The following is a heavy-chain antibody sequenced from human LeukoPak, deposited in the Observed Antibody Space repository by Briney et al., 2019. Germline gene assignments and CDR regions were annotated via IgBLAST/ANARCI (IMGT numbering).Heavy chain of an antibody. CDR2: INHSGST. D-gene: IGHD2-2*01. J-gene: IGHJ4*02. CDR1: GGSFSGYY. Sequence: PSETLSLTCAVYGGSFSGYYWSWIRQPPGKGLEWIGEINHSGSTNYNPSLKSRVTISVDTSKNQFSLKLSSVTAADTAVYYCARAGNIVVVPAADSDYWGQGTLVTVSS. CDR3: ARAGNIVVVPAADSDY. V-gene: IGHV4-34*01.